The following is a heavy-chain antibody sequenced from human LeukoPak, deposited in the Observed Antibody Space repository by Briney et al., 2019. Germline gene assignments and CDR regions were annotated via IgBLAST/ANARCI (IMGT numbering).Heavy chain of an antibody. CDR3: ARSVRGSETGAGGAFDI. J-gene: IGHJ3*02. CDR2: IWNDGSNK. Sequence: GGSLRLSCGTSGFIFSNYGMHWVRQAPAKGLEWVAVIWNDGSNKYYADSVKGRFTISRDNSKTTLEMNSLRVEDAAVYYCARSVRGSETGAGGAFDIWGQGTMVTVSS. D-gene: IGHD1-1*01. V-gene: IGHV3-33*01. CDR1: GFIFSNYG.